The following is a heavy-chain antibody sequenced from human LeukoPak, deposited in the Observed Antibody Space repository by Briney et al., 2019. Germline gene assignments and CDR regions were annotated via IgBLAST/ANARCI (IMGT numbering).Heavy chain of an antibody. CDR3: VRDRRFPDDVFDI. CDR2: ISSRSDGT. CDR1: GFSFSSYA. D-gene: IGHD2-21*01. J-gene: IGHJ3*02. V-gene: IGHV3-23*01. Sequence: GGSLRLSCAASGFSFSSYAMSWVRQAPGKGLEWVSAISSRSDGTWNVDSVRGRFTISRDDSKNTLYLQMNSLRAEDTALYYCVRDRRFPDDVFDIWGQGTMVTVSS.